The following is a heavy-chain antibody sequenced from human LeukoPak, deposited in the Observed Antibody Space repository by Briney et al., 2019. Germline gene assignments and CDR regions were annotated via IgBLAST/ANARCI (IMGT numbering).Heavy chain of an antibody. CDR2: IIPIFGTA. D-gene: IGHD5-12*01. CDR1: GGTFSSYA. CDR3: ARPPAQYSGYDWVAFDI. Sequence: ASVKVSCKASGGTFSSYAISWVRQAPGRGLEWMGGIIPIFGTANYAQKFQGRVTITADESTSTAYMELSSLRSEDTAVYYCARPPAQYSGYDWVAFDIWGQGTMVTVSS. J-gene: IGHJ3*02. V-gene: IGHV1-69*13.